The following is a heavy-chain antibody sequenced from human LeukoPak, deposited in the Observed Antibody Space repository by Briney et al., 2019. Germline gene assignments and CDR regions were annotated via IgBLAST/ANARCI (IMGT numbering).Heavy chain of an antibody. D-gene: IGHD6-13*01. CDR2: NSSTSNTI. V-gene: IGHV3-48*01. CDR1: GFTFSTFS. CDR3: ARMGIAAAGVDY. J-gene: IGHJ4*02. Sequence: GGSLRLSCAASGFTFSTFSMDWVRQAPGRGLQWLSYNSSTSNTIYYADSLKGRFTISRDNAKNSLYLQIDSLSVEDTAVYYCARMGIAAAGVDYWGQGTLVTVSS.